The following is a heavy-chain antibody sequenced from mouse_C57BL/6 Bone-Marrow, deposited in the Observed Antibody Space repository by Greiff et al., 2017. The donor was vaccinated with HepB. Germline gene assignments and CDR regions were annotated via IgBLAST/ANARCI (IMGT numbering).Heavy chain of an antibody. D-gene: IGHD2-4*01. CDR2: INPNNGGT. J-gene: IGHJ3*01. Sequence: EVQLQQSGPELVKPGASVKISCKASGYTFTDYYMNWVKQSHGKSLEWIGDINPNNGGTSYIQKFKGKATLTVDKSSSTAYMELRSLTSEDSAVYYCARSYDYDTAWFAYWGQGTLVTVSA. CDR1: GYTFTDYY. V-gene: IGHV1-26*01. CDR3: ARSYDYDTAWFAY.